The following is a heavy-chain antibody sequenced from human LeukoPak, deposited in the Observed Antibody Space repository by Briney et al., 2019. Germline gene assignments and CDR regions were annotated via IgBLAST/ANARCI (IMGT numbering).Heavy chain of an antibody. CDR2: IYYSGST. CDR3: AIRTAPFDCLLFAFDI. CDR1: GGSFSGYY. D-gene: IGHD3-9*01. Sequence: SETLSLTCAVYGGSFSGYYWGWIRQPPGKGLEWIGGIYYSGSTYYNPSLKSRVTISVDTSKNQFSLKLSSVTAADTAVYCCAIRTAPFDCLLFAFDIWGQGTMVTVSS. J-gene: IGHJ3*02. V-gene: IGHV4-34*01.